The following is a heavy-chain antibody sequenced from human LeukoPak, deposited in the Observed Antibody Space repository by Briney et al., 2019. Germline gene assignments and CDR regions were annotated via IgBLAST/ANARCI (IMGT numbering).Heavy chain of an antibody. CDR1: GGTFRSKA. Sequence: EASAKVSCKASGGTFRSKAVTWVRQAPGQGLEWMGGIIPIFDTSKYAQKFQGRITITTDESTTTAYMELSSLRSEDTAVYYCARGALSRSLTGDLHYYMDVWGKGTTVSVSS. J-gene: IGHJ6*03. CDR3: ARGALSRSLTGDLHYYMDV. D-gene: IGHD7-27*01. CDR2: IIPIFDTS. V-gene: IGHV1-69*05.